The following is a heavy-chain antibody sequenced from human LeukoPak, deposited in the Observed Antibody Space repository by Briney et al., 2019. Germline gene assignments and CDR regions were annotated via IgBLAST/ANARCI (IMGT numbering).Heavy chain of an antibody. D-gene: IGHD1-14*01. CDR3: ARDSPEGAFDI. V-gene: IGHV4-4*02. J-gene: IGHJ3*02. CDR1: GGSISSSNW. CDR2: IYHSGST. Sequence: SETLSLTCAVSGGSISSSNWWSWVRQPPGKGLEWIGEIYHSGSTNYNPSLKSRVTISVDKSKNQFSLKLRYVTAADSAVYYCARDSPEGAFDIWGQGTMVTVSS.